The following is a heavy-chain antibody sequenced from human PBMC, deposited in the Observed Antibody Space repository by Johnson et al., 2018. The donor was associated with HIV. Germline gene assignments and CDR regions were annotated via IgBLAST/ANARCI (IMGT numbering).Heavy chain of an antibody. D-gene: IGHD6-13*01. Sequence: VQLVESGGGFIQPGGSLRLSCAASAFTVSSNYMSWVRQAPAKGLEWVSIIYPGGSTYYTDAVKGRFTISRDNSDNTLFLQMNSLRADDTAMYYCALSTSWSIAFDIWGQGTMVTVSS. CDR2: IYPGGST. V-gene: IGHV3-53*01. CDR1: AFTVSSNY. CDR3: ALSTSWSIAFDI. J-gene: IGHJ3*02.